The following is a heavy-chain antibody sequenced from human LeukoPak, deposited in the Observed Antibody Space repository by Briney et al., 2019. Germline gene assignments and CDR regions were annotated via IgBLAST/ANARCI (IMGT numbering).Heavy chain of an antibody. CDR2: IWYDGGNK. V-gene: IGHV3-33*01. Sequence: GGSLRLSCAASGFTFSSYGMHWVRQAPGKGLEWVAVIWYDGGNKYYADSVKGRFTISRDNSKNTLYLQMNSLRAEDTAVYYCARDLITMVRGVIKGRDRNYYYYGMDIWGKGTTVTVSS. D-gene: IGHD3-10*01. CDR1: GFTFSSYG. CDR3: ARDLITMVRGVIKGRDRNYYYYGMDI. J-gene: IGHJ6*04.